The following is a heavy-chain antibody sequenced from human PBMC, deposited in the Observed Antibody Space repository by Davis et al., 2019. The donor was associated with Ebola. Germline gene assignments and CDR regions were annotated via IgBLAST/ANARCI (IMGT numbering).Heavy chain of an antibody. J-gene: IGHJ4*02. CDR1: GFTFSNAW. V-gene: IGHV3-15*01. CDR2: IKSKTDGGTA. CDR3: VKWSYARFDY. Sequence: GESLKISCTASGFTFSNAWMSWVRQAPGKGLEWVGRIKSKTDGGTADYAAPVKTRFTISRDDSKNTLYLQMNSLKTEDTAVYYCVKWSYARFDYWGQGTLVTVSS. D-gene: IGHD1-26*01.